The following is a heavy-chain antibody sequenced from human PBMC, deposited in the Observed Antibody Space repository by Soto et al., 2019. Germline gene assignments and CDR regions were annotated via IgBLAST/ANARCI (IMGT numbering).Heavy chain of an antibody. Sequence: QVQLQESGPGLVKPSQTLSLTCTVSGGSISSGDYYWSWIRQPPGKGLEWIGYIYYSGSTYYNPSLKSRVTISVDTSKNQFSRQLSSVTAADTAVYYCARATPYYDFWSGYYYYFDYWGQGTLVTVSS. CDR2: IYYSGST. CDR3: ARATPYYDFWSGYYYYFDY. V-gene: IGHV4-30-4*01. J-gene: IGHJ4*02. CDR1: GGSISSGDYY. D-gene: IGHD3-3*01.